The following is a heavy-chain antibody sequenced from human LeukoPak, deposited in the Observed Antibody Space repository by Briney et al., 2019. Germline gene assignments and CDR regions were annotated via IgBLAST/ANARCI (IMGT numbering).Heavy chain of an antibody. Sequence: GGSLRLSCAASGFTFSSYWMHWVRQAPGKGLVWVSRINSDGSSTSYADSVKGRFTISRDNAKNTLYLQMNSLRAEDTAVYYCARGDPTGLYDHWGQGTLVTVSS. V-gene: IGHV3-74*01. D-gene: IGHD3-10*01. J-gene: IGHJ4*02. CDR1: GFTFSSYW. CDR2: INSDGSST. CDR3: ARGDPTGLYDH.